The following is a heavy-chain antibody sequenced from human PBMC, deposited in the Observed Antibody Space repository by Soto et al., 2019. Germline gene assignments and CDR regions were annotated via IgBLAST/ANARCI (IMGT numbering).Heavy chain of an antibody. V-gene: IGHV3-30*18. J-gene: IGHJ4*02. CDR1: GFTFSSYG. CDR3: AKEQYYDYVWGSYRHIYYFDY. CDR2: ISYDGSNK. D-gene: IGHD3-16*02. Sequence: GGSLRLSCAASGFTFSSYGMHWVRQAPGKGLEWVAVISYDGSNKYYADSVKGRFTISRDNSKNTLYLQMNSLRAEDTAVYYCAKEQYYDYVWGSYRHIYYFDYWGQGTLVTVSS.